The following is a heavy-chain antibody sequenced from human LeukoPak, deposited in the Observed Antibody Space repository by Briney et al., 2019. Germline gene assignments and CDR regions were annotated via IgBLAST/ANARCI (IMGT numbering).Heavy chain of an antibody. V-gene: IGHV3-48*01. CDR3: ARAHGGYYPFDC. J-gene: IGHJ4*02. D-gene: IGHD3-22*01. Sequence: GRFTISRDNAKNSLYLQMDSLRAEDTAVYFCARAHGGYYPFDCRGQGTLVTVSS.